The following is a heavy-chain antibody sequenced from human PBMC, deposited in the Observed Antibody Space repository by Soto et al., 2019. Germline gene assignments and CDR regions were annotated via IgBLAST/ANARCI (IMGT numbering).Heavy chain of an antibody. Sequence: ASVKVSCKASGYTFTSYAMHWVRQAPGQRLEWMGWINAGNGNTKYSQKFQCRVTITRDTSASTAYMELSSLRSEDTAVYYCARDAVRYCSSTSCQTYNWFDPWGQGTLVTVSS. J-gene: IGHJ5*02. CDR3: ARDAVRYCSSTSCQTYNWFDP. CDR1: GYTFTSYA. V-gene: IGHV1-3*01. CDR2: INAGNGNT. D-gene: IGHD2-2*01.